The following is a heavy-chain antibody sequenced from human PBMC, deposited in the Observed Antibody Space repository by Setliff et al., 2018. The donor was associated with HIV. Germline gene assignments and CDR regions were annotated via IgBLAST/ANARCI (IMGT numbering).Heavy chain of an antibody. D-gene: IGHD3-10*01. CDR3: ARQGTFYYGSGSLGY. Sequence: SETLSLTCTVSGGSINSSSYYWGWIRQPPGKGLEWIGSISYSGSTYYNPSLKSRLTISIDTSKNQFSLKLASVTAADTAVYYCARQGTFYYGSGSLGYWGQGTLVTVSS. J-gene: IGHJ4*02. CDR2: ISYSGST. V-gene: IGHV4-39*01. CDR1: GGSINSSSYY.